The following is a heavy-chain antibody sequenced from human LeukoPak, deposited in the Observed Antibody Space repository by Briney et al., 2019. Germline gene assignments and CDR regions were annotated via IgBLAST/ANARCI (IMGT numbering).Heavy chain of an antibody. J-gene: IGHJ6*02. V-gene: IGHV1-2*02. CDR1: GYTFTGYY. CDR3: ARDGWFGELWYYYGMDV. D-gene: IGHD3-10*01. CDR2: INPNSGGT. Sequence: ASVKVSCKASGYTFTGYYMHWVRQAPGQGLEWMGWINPNSGGTNYAQKFQGRVTMTRDTSISTAYMELSRLRSDDTAVYHCARDGWFGELWYYYGMDVWGQGTTVTVSS.